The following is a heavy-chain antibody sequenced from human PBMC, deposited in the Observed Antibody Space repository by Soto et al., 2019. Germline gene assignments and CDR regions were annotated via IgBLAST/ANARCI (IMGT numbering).Heavy chain of an antibody. CDR3: ARWDSSSFNYYYYGMDV. Sequence: SETLSLTCTVSGGSVSSGSYYWSWIRQPPGKGLEWIGYIYYSGSTNYNPSLKSRVTISVDTSKNQFSLKLSSVTAADTAVYYCARWDSSSFNYYYYGMDVWGQGTTVTVSS. V-gene: IGHV4-61*01. D-gene: IGHD6-6*01. CDR1: GGSVSSGSYY. CDR2: IYYSGST. J-gene: IGHJ6*02.